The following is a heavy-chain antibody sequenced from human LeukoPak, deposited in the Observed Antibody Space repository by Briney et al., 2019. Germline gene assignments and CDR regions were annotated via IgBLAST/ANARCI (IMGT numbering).Heavy chain of an antibody. CDR3: ARDLASCSGGSCYSGDV. CDR1: GFTFSSYW. D-gene: IGHD2-15*01. V-gene: IGHV3-7*01. Sequence: GGSLRLSCAASGFTFSSYWMSWVRQAPGKGLEWVANIKQDGSEKYYVDSVKGRFTISRDNAKNSLYLQMNSLRAEDTAVYYCARDLASCSGGSCYSGDVWGKGTTVTVSS. J-gene: IGHJ6*04. CDR2: IKQDGSEK.